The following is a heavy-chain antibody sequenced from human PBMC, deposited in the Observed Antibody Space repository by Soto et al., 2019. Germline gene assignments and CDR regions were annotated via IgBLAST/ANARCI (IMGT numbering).Heavy chain of an antibody. CDR1: GGTFNKYA. Sequence: AASVKVSCKASGGTFNKYAIDWVRQAPGQGLEWMGGITPLFGTANYAQKFQGRITITADEATSTAYMELSSLRSEDTALYYCARQFDYDTSGYYYAYWGQGTLVTVSS. V-gene: IGHV1-69*13. CDR2: ITPLFGTA. D-gene: IGHD3-22*01. J-gene: IGHJ4*02. CDR3: ARQFDYDTSGYYYAY.